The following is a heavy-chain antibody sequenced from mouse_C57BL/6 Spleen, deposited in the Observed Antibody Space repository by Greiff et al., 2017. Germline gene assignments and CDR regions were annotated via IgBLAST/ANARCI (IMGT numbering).Heavy chain of an antibody. CDR3: ARWEEGLSLYDYAMDY. V-gene: IGHV1-80*01. CDR2: IYPGDGNT. D-gene: IGHD6-2*01. J-gene: IGHJ4*01. Sequence: QVQLQQSGAELVKPGASVKISCKASGYAFSSYWMNWVKQRPGKGLEWIGQIYPGDGNTNYNGKFKGKATLTADKSSSAAYMQLSSLTSEDSAVYFCARWEEGLSLYDYAMDYWGQGTSVTVSS. CDR1: GYAFSSYW.